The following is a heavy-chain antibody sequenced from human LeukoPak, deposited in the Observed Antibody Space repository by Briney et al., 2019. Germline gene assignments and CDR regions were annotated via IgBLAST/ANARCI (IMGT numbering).Heavy chain of an antibody. V-gene: IGHV3-30*02. CDR2: IWHDARKT. CDR3: VKATGYCSSTSCAGDWFEP. J-gene: IGHJ5*02. CDR1: GLTFNSYG. D-gene: IGHD2-2*01. Sequence: PGGSLRPSCAASGLTFNSYGAPWVRPPPGKGPEWVAFIWHDARKTYYVASVKGRFPISRDNSKNTLYLQMSSLTAEDTAVYYCVKATGYCSSTSCAGDWFEPWGQGTLVIVSS.